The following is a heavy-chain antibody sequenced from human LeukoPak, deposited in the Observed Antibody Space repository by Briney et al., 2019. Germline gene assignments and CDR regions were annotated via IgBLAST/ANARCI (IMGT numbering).Heavy chain of an antibody. CDR3: ARDLESGYVNYYGMDV. CDR2: ISSSSSTI. Sequence: PGGSLRLSCAASGFTFSSYSMNWVRQAPGKGLEWVSYISSSSSTIYYADSVKGRFTISRDNAKNSLYLQMNSLRDEDTAVYYCARDLESGYVNYYGMDVWGQGTTVTV. D-gene: IGHD5-12*01. CDR1: GFTFSSYS. V-gene: IGHV3-48*02. J-gene: IGHJ6*02.